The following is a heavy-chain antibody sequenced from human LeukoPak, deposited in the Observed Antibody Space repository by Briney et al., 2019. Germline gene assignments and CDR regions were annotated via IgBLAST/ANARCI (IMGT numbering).Heavy chain of an antibody. V-gene: IGHV4-30-4*08. D-gene: IGHD2-15*01. CDR1: GDSINSGEHY. CDR2: IYHSGTT. Sequence: SQTLSLTCTVSGDSINSGEHYWSWIRQPPGKGLEWIGHIYHSGTTYYNPSVKSRMTISVDTSKNQFSLNLRSVTAVDTAVYYYARVQYCSGGSCHNLRLFDQWGQGTLVTVSS. CDR3: ARVQYCSGGSCHNLRLFDQ. J-gene: IGHJ4*02.